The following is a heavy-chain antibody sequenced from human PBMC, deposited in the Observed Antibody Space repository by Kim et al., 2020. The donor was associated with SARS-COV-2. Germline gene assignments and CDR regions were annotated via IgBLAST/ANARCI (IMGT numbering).Heavy chain of an antibody. CDR2: IYYSGST. V-gene: IGHV4-39*01. CDR1: GGSISSSSYY. D-gene: IGHD6-19*01. J-gene: IGHJ1*01. Sequence: SETLSLTCTVSGGSISSSSYYWGWIRQPPGKGLEWIGSIYYSGSTYYNPSLKSRVTISVDTSKNQFSLKLSSVTAADTAVYYCASTYSSGWYLGPEYFQHWGQGTLVTVSS. CDR3: ASTYSSGWYLGPEYFQH.